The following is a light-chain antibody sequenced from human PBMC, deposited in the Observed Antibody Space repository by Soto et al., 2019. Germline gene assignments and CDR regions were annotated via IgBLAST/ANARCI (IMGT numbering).Light chain of an antibody. CDR1: YSNIGTNS. V-gene: IGLV1-51*01. J-gene: IGLJ2*01. Sequence: QSVLTQPPSVSAAPGQRVTISCSGAYSNIGTNSVSWYQQLPGAAPKLLIYDNDRRPSEIPDRFSASKSGTSATLGIAGLQTGDEADYYCATWETSPSPHVVFGGGTKLTVL. CDR2: DND. CDR3: ATWETSPSPHVV.